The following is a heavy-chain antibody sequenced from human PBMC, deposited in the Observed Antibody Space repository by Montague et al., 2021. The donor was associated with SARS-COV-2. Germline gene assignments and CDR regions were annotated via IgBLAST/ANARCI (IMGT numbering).Heavy chain of an antibody. J-gene: IGHJ4*02. CDR3: TQERGPGRTTWHYFDY. D-gene: IGHD1-14*01. V-gene: IGHV6-1*01. CDR2: TYYRSKWYN. Sequence: CAISGDSVSSHIAAWNWIRQSPSRGLEWLGRTYYRSKWYNDYAVSVRSRITISPDTSKNQFSLQLNSVTPEDTAVYYCTQERGPGRTTWHYFDYWGLGTLVTVSS. CDR1: GDSVSSHIAA.